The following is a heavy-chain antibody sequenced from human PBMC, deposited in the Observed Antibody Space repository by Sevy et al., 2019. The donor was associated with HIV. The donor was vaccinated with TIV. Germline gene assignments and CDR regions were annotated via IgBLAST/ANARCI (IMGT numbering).Heavy chain of an antibody. J-gene: IGHJ4*02. V-gene: IGHV3-21*06. CDR1: EFTFSSYN. Sequence: GGSLRLSCAASEFTFSSYNMNWVRQAPGKGLEWVSSISGSSNYIYYAESVNGRFRISRDNVKDTLYLQMNSLRADDTAVYYCARGPPDGSYDYFDYWGQGTLVTVSS. CDR2: ISGSSNYI. D-gene: IGHD1-26*01. CDR3: ARGPPDGSYDYFDY.